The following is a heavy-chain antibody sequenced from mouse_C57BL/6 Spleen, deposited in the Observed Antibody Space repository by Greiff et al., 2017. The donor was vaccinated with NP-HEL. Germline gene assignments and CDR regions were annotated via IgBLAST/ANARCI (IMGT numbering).Heavy chain of an antibody. Sequence: VQLQQSGAELVKPGASVKKSCKASGYTFTSYWITWVKQRPGQGLEWIGDIYPGSGSTNYNEKFKSKATLTVDTSSSTAYMQLSSLTSEDSAVYYCARKEGSPFAYWGQGTLVTVSA. V-gene: IGHV1-55*01. CDR2: IYPGSGST. CDR3: ARKEGSPFAY. J-gene: IGHJ3*01. CDR1: GYTFTSYW.